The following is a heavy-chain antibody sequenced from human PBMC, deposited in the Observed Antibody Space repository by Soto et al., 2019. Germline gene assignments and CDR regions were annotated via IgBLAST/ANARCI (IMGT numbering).Heavy chain of an antibody. J-gene: IGHJ4*02. CDR3: AKVESYSYGYPWAFDY. D-gene: IGHD5-18*01. CDR2: ISGSGGST. V-gene: IGHV3-23*01. CDR1: GFTFSSYA. Sequence: PGGSLRLSCAASGFTFSSYAMSWVRQAPGKGLEWVSAISGSGGSTYYADSVKGRFTISRDNSKNTLYLQMNSLRAEDTAVYYCAKVESYSYGYPWAFDYWGQGTLVTVSS.